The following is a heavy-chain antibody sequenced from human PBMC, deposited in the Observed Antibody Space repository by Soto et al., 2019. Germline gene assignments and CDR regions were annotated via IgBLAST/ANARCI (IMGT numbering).Heavy chain of an antibody. J-gene: IGHJ6*02. CDR3: ARWWRDGYNLYYYGMDV. CDR1: GYTFTGYY. Sequence: ASVKVSCKASGYTFTGYYMHWVRQAPGRGLEWMGWINPNSGGTNYAQKFQGWVTMTRDTSISTAYMELSRLRSDDTAVYYCARWWRDGYNLYYYGMDVWGQGTTVTVSS. CDR2: INPNSGGT. V-gene: IGHV1-2*04. D-gene: IGHD5-12*01.